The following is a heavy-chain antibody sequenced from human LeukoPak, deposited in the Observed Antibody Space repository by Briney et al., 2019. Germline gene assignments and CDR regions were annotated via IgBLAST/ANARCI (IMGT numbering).Heavy chain of an antibody. CDR1: GFTFSSYA. Sequence: GGSLGLSCAASGFTFSSYAMHWVRQAPGKGLEYVSAISSNGGSTYYANSVKGRFTISRDNSKNTLYLQMGSLRAEDMAVYYCARDRGDSSSWYRDYYYYMDVWGKGTTVTVSS. CDR3: ARDRGDSSSWYRDYYYYMDV. J-gene: IGHJ6*03. D-gene: IGHD6-13*01. CDR2: ISSNGGST. V-gene: IGHV3-64*01.